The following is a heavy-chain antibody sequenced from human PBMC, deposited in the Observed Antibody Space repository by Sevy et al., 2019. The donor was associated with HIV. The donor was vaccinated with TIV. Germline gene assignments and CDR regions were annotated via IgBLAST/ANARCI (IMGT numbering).Heavy chain of an antibody. Sequence: GGSLRLSCVASGFTFDSYWMHWVRQDPGKGLVWVSCINSDGSSTKYADFVKGRFTISRDNAKNSLYLQMKSLRADDTAVYYCARAYYKFCGGDCYLDYWGQGTLVTVSS. V-gene: IGHV3-74*03. CDR2: INSDGSST. CDR3: ARAYYKFCGGDCYLDY. J-gene: IGHJ4*02. CDR1: GFTFDSYW. D-gene: IGHD2-21*02.